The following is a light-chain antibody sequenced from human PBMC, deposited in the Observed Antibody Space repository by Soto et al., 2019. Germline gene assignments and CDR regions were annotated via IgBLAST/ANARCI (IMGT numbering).Light chain of an antibody. J-gene: IGKJ5*01. CDR1: QSVNSN. CDR2: GAS. V-gene: IGKV3-15*01. Sequence: EIVMTQSPATLSVSPGERATLSCRASQSVNSNLAWYQQQPGQAHTLIIYGASTRATGIPATFSSSGSGTELTLSISSMQSEDFAVYYCQQYNNCPPTFGQGTRLEIK. CDR3: QQYNNCPPT.